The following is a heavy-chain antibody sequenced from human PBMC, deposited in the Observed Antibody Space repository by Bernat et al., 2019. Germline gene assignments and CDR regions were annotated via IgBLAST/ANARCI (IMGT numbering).Heavy chain of an antibody. V-gene: IGHV1-3*01. CDR2: INAGNGNT. J-gene: IGHJ4*02. Sequence: QVQLVQSGAEVKKPGASVKVSCKASGYTFTSYAMHWVRQAPGQRLEWMGWINAGNGNTQYSQKFQGRVTITRDTSASTAYMELSSRRSEDTAVYYCARDRDGSCHFDYWGQGTLVTVSS. D-gene: IGHD1-26*01. CDR1: GYTFTSYA. CDR3: ARDRDGSCHFDY.